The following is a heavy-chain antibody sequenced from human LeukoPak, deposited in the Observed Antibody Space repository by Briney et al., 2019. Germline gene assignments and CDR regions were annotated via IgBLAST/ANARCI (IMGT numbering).Heavy chain of an antibody. CDR1: GYSISSGYY. D-gene: IGHD1-26*01. CDR3: ASWGPGIVGATGLEASRETFDY. J-gene: IGHJ4*02. CDR2: IYHSGST. Sequence: TSETLSLTCTVSGYSISSGYYWGWIRQPPGKGREWIGSIYHSGSTYYNPSLKSRVTISVDTSKNQFSLKLSSVTAADTAVYYCASWGPGIVGATGLEASRETFDYWGQGTLVTVSS. V-gene: IGHV4-38-2*02.